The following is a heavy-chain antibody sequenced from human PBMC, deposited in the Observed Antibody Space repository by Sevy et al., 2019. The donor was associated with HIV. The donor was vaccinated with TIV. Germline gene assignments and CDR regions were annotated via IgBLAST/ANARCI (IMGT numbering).Heavy chain of an antibody. J-gene: IGHJ3*02. V-gene: IGHV3-21*01. CDR3: ARDAALSNYYDSSGYPNAFDI. CDR2: ISSSSYI. CDR1: GFTFSSYS. Sequence: GGSLRLSCAASGFTFSSYSMNWVHQAPGKGLEWVSSISSSSYIYYADSVKGRFTISRDNAKNSLYLQMNSLRAEDTAVYYCARDAALSNYYDSSGYPNAFDIWGQGTMVTVSS. D-gene: IGHD3-22*01.